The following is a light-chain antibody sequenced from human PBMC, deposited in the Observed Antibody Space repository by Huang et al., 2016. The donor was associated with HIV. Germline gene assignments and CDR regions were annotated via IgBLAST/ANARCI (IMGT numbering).Light chain of an antibody. CDR3: QQYNNWPPWT. J-gene: IGKJ1*01. CDR2: GAF. V-gene: IGKV3-15*01. Sequence: EIVMTQSPATLSVSPGERATLSCRASQSVSTNLAWYQQKPGQAPRLLIYGAFIRATGIPARFSCSGSGTEFTLTISSLQSEDFAVYYCQQYNNWPPWTFGQGTKVEIK. CDR1: QSVSTN.